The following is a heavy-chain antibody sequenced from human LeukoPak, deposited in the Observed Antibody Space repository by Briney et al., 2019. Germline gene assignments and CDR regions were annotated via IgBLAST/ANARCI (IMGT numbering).Heavy chain of an antibody. J-gene: IGHJ4*02. V-gene: IGHV4-34*01. D-gene: IGHD4-17*01. Sequence: SETLSLTCAVYGGSFSGYYWSWIRQPPGKGLEWIGEINHSGSTNYNPSLKSRVTISVDTSKNQFSLKLSSVTAADTAVYYCARGPSQLRNFDYWGQGTLVTASS. CDR3: ARGPSQLRNFDY. CDR1: GGSFSGYY. CDR2: INHSGST.